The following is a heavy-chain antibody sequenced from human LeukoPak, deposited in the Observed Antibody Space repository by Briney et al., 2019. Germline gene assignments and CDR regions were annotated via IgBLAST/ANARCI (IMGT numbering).Heavy chain of an antibody. CDR1: GGSISSYY. D-gene: IGHD5-12*01. J-gene: IGHJ6*02. CDR2: IYYSGST. Sequence: SETLSLTCTVSGGSISSYYWSWIRQPPGKGLEWIGYIYYSGSTNYNPFLKSRVTISVDTSKNQFSLKLSSVTAAYTAVYYCARDSGYALAYGMDVWGQGTTVTVSS. CDR3: ARDSGYALAYGMDV. V-gene: IGHV4-59*08.